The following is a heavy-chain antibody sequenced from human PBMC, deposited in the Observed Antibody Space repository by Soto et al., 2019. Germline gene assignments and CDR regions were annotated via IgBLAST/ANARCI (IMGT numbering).Heavy chain of an antibody. V-gene: IGHV3-21*01. CDR3: ARDPPPGYDHDY. Sequence: EVQLVESGGGLVKPEGSLRLSCAASGFTFSSYSMNWVRQAPGKGLEWVSSISSSSSYIYYADSVKGRFTISRDNAKNSLYLQMNSLRAEDTAVYYCARDPPPGYDHDYWGQGTLVTVSS. CDR2: ISSSSSYI. CDR1: GFTFSSYS. J-gene: IGHJ4*02. D-gene: IGHD5-12*01.